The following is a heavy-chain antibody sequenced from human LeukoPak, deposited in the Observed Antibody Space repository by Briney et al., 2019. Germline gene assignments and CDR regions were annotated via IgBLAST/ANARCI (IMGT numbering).Heavy chain of an antibody. CDR1: GGSISSGGYY. Sequence: SETLSLTCTVSGGSISSGGYYWSWIRQHPGKGLEWIGYIYYSGSTYYNPSPKSRVTISVDTSKNQFSLKLSSVTAADTAVYYCARERVPAAEIKYFDLWGRGTLVTVSS. D-gene: IGHD2-2*01. CDR3: ARERVPAAEIKYFDL. J-gene: IGHJ2*01. CDR2: IYYSGST. V-gene: IGHV4-31*03.